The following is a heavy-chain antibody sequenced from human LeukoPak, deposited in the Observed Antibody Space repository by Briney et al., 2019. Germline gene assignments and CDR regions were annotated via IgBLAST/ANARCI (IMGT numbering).Heavy chain of an antibody. D-gene: IGHD3-22*01. CDR2: IYHSGST. CDR1: GGSISSYY. CDR3: ARDEYYYDSSGYDYGYFDL. Sequence: SETLSLTCTVSGGSISSYYWSWIRQPPGKGLEWIGEIYHSGSTNYNPSLKSRVTISVDTSKNQFSLKLSSVTAADTAVYYCARDEYYYDSSGYDYGYFDLWGRGTLVTVSS. V-gene: IGHV4-59*01. J-gene: IGHJ2*01.